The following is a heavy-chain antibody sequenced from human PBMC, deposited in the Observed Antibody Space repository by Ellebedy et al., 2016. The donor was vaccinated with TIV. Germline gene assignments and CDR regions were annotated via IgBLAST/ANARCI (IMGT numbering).Heavy chain of an antibody. J-gene: IGHJ4*02. CDR1: GGSISSRYYF. V-gene: IGHV4-39*01. Sequence: PGGSLRLSCTVSGGSISSRYYFWGWIRQPPGKGLEWIASIFYSGNTYYNPSLKSRVTISVDTSKNQFSLKLTSVTAADTAVYYCARLYYDTLIGDGDYFDYWGQGILVSVSS. D-gene: IGHD3-9*01. CDR3: ARLYYDTLIGDGDYFDY. CDR2: IFYSGNT.